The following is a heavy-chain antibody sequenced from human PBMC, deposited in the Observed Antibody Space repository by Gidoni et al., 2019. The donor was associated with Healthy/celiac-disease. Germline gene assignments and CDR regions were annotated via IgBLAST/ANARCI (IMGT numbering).Heavy chain of an antibody. J-gene: IGHJ6*02. Sequence: QVQLVESGGGVVQPGRSLRLSCAASGFPFSSYAMHWVRQAPGKGLEWVAVISYDGSNKYYADSVKGRFTISRDNSKNTLYLQMNSLRAEDTAVYYCARVMSAYGDYDTRPLNYYGMDVWGQGTTVTVSS. D-gene: IGHD4-17*01. CDR3: ARVMSAYGDYDTRPLNYYGMDV. V-gene: IGHV3-30*01. CDR1: GFPFSSYA. CDR2: ISYDGSNK.